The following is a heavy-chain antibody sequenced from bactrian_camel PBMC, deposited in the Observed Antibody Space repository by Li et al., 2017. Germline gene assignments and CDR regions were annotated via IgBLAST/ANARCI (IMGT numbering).Heavy chain of an antibody. CDR3: GSDEEGLECDNPRHFMLQAGDY. Sequence: HVQLVESGGGEVQSGGSLTLSCTASGVIYPTNCMGWFRQIPDREREGVASIESDGSTSYADSVKGRFTISQDSAKNILSLQMISLKAEDTAMYYCGSDEEGLECDNPRHFMLQAGDYWGQGTQVTVS. CDR2: IESDGST. CDR1: GVIYPTNC. D-gene: IGHD3*01. J-gene: IGHJ4*01. V-gene: IGHV3S53*01.